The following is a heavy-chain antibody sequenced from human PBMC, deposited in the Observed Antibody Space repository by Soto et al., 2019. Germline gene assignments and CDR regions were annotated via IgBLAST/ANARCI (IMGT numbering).Heavy chain of an antibody. J-gene: IGHJ3*02. CDR3: AALEVGATYSFAFDI. Sequence: QMQLVQSGPEVKKPGTSVKVSCKASGFTFTSSAMQWVRQARGQRLEWIGWIVVGSGNTNYAQKFQERVTITRDMSXXPAYMELSSLRSEDTAVYYCAALEVGATYSFAFDIWGQGTMVTVSS. D-gene: IGHD1-26*01. CDR2: IVVGSGNT. CDR1: GFTFTSSA. V-gene: IGHV1-58*02.